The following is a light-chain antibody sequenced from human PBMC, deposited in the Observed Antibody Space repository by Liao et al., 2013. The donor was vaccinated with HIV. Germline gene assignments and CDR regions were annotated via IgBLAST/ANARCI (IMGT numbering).Light chain of an antibody. CDR3: QAWDSTIAYV. Sequence: SYELTQPPSVSVSPGQTASITCSGDKLGDRYVSWYQRKPGQSPVLVIYQDNKRPSGIPERFSGSNSGNTATLTISGTQAMDEADYYCQAWDSTIAYVFGTGTKVTVL. J-gene: IGLJ1*01. CDR2: QDN. V-gene: IGLV3-1*01. CDR1: KLGDRY.